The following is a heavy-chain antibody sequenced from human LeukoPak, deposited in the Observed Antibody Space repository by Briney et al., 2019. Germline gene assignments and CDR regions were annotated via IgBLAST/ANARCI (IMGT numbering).Heavy chain of an antibody. V-gene: IGHV3-33*01. CDR1: GFTFSSYG. CDR2: IWYDGSNK. J-gene: IGHJ3*02. CDR3: ARDGGGSTSFSSPMAFDI. D-gene: IGHD2-2*01. Sequence: GGSLRLSCAASGFTFSSYGMHWVRRAPGKGLEWVAVIWYDGSNKYYADSVKGRFTISRENSKNTLYLQMNSLRAEDTAVYYCARDGGGSTSFSSPMAFDIWGQGTMVTVSS.